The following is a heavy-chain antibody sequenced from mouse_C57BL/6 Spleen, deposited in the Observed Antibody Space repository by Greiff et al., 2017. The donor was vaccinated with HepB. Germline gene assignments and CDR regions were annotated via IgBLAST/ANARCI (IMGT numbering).Heavy chain of an antibody. CDR1: GYTFTDYN. CDR3: ARYSFYDYDGFAY. V-gene: IGHV1-22*01. CDR2: INPNNGGT. D-gene: IGHD2-4*01. J-gene: IGHJ3*01. Sequence: EVQLQQSGPELVKPGASVKMSCKASGYTFTDYNMHWVKQSHGKSLEWIGYINPNNGGTSYNQKFKGKATVTVNKSSSTAYMELRSLTSEDSAVYYCARYSFYDYDGFAYWGQGTRVTVSA.